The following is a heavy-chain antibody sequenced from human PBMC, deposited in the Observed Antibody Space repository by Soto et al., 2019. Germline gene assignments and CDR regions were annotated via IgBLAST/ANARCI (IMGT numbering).Heavy chain of an antibody. CDR3: AKEEYRGSSFDH. Sequence: QVQLVESGGGVVQPGRSLRLSCAASGFTFSRYGMHWVRQAPGKGLEWVARISHDGNNRFYEDSVKGRFTISRDNSKDTLYLPVNSLRPEDTAVFYCAKEEYRGSSFDHWGQGALVTVSS. V-gene: IGHV3-30*18. D-gene: IGHD1-26*01. CDR1: GFTFSRYG. CDR2: ISHDGNNR. J-gene: IGHJ4*02.